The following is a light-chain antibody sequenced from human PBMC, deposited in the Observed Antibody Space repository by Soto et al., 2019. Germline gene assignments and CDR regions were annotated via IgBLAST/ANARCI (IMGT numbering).Light chain of an antibody. CDR1: SGSIANHY. CDR2: ENN. V-gene: IGLV6-57*04. CDR3: QSYDSDFVV. J-gene: IGLJ2*01. Sequence: NFMLTQPHSVSESPGKTLSISCTRSSGSIANHYVQWYQQRPGSAPTTVIYENNQRLAGVPDRFSGSTDGSSNSASLTISGLQPEDEADYYCQSYDSDFVVFGGGTKVTVL.